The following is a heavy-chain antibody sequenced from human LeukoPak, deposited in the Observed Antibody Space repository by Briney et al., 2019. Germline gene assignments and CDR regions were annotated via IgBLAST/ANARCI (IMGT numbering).Heavy chain of an antibody. V-gene: IGHV3-20*04. D-gene: IGHD2-2*01. CDR2: TYRDGAST. CDR1: GFRFDDYG. Sequence: GGSLRLSGAASGFRFDDYGMSWVRPVPGLGLEWVSGTYRDGASTVYADSVKGRFTISRDNVKNFLYLQMNSLRVEDTALYFCGRVYCSTTSCYDYYDYYMDVWGKGTTVTVSS. J-gene: IGHJ6*03. CDR3: GRVYCSTTSCYDYYDYYMDV.